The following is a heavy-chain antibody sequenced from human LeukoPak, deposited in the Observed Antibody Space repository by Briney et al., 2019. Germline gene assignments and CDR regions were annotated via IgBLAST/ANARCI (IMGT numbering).Heavy chain of an antibody. CDR2: ITSSSRYI. D-gene: IGHD1-26*01. CDR3: ARDPYSGSYGDYYYYYMDV. CDR1: GFTFSSYN. V-gene: IGHV3-21*01. Sequence: PGGSLRLSCAVSGFTFSSYNMNWVRQAPGKGLEWVSSITSSSRYIYYADSVKGRFTISRDNAKSSLYLQMNSLRAEDTAVYYCARDPYSGSYGDYYYYYMDVWGKGTTVIISS. J-gene: IGHJ6*03.